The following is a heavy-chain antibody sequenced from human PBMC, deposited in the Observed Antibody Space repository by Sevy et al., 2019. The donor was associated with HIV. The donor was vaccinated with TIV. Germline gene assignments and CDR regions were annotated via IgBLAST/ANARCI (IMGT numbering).Heavy chain of an antibody. Sequence: GGSLRLSCAASGFTFSSYAMHWVRQAPGKGLEWVAVISYDGSNKYYADSVKGRFTISRDNSKNTLYLQMNSLRAEDTAVYYCARDLEFYDYGAYGPSFMPDYWGQGTLVTVSS. CDR3: ARDLEFYDYGAYGPSFMPDY. CDR2: ISYDGSNK. D-gene: IGHD3-16*01. V-gene: IGHV3-30-3*01. J-gene: IGHJ4*02. CDR1: GFTFSSYA.